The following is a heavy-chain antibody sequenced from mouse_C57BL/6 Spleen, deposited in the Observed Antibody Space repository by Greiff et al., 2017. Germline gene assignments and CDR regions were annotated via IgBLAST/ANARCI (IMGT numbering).Heavy chain of an antibody. D-gene: IGHD1-1*01. V-gene: IGHV5-17*01. Sequence: EVHLVESGGGLVKPGGSLKLSCAASGFTFSDYGMHWVRQAPEKGLEWVAYISSGSSTIYYADTVKGRFTISRDNAKNTLFLQMTSLRSEDTAMYYCARTGSSPYYYAMDYWGQGTSVTVSS. CDR2: ISSGSSTI. J-gene: IGHJ4*01. CDR1: GFTFSDYG. CDR3: ARTGSSPYYYAMDY.